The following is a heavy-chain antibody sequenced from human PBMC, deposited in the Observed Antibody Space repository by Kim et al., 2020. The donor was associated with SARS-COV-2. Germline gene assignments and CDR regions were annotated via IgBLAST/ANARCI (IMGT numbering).Heavy chain of an antibody. D-gene: IGHD4-17*01. V-gene: IGHV1-8*01. CDR3: AKWNFDYGGYHFDY. J-gene: IGHJ4*02. Sequence: AQNVQGRVTMTSNTSISTANMRLSSLRSEDTAVYYCAKWNFDYGGYHFDYWGQGTLVTVSS.